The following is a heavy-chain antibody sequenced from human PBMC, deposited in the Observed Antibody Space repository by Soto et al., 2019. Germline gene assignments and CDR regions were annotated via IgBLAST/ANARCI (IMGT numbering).Heavy chain of an antibody. D-gene: IGHD3-3*01. Sequence: SVKVSCKASGGTFSRYAISWVRQAPGQGLEWMGGIIPIFGTANYAQKFQGRVTITADKSTSTAYMELSSLRSEDTAVYYCAEIPGGSFWSGYNNGFDPWGQGTLVTVSS. CDR3: AEIPGGSFWSGYNNGFDP. CDR1: GGTFSRYA. J-gene: IGHJ5*02. V-gene: IGHV1-69*06. CDR2: IIPIFGTA.